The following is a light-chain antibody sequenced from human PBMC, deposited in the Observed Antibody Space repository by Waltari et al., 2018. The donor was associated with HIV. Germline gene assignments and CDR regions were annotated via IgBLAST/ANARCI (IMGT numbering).Light chain of an antibody. CDR3: QQYNNWQYT. Sequence: ELVMTPPPATLSVSPGERATLSCRASPSVSSNLAWYQQKPGQAPRLLIYGTSTRATGIPARFSGSGSGTEFTLTISSLQSEDFAVYYCQQYNNWQYTFGQGTKLEIK. CDR1: PSVSSN. CDR2: GTS. J-gene: IGKJ2*01. V-gene: IGKV3-15*01.